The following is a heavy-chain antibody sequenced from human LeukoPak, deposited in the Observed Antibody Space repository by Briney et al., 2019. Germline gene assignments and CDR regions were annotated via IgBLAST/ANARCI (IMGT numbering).Heavy chain of an antibody. CDR3: PRGRATGRSGGDY. CDR1: GFTFSSCS. CDR2: ISSGSSSI. D-gene: IGHD3-9*01. Sequence: GGSLRLSCAASGFTFSSCSMNWVRQAPGKGLEWVSYISSGSSSIYYADSVKGRFTISRDNAENSLYLQMNSLRDEDTAVYYCPRGRATGRSGGDYWGQGTLVTVSS. V-gene: IGHV3-48*02. J-gene: IGHJ4*02.